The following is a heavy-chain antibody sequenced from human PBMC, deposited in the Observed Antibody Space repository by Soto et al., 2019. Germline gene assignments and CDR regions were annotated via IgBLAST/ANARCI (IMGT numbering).Heavy chain of an antibody. CDR3: ASLLKKLYSSGWYVPN. CDR2: INHSGST. Sequence: PSETLSLTCAVYGGSFSGYYWSWIRQPPGKGLEWIGEINHSGSTNYNPSLKSRVTISVDTSKNQFSLKLSSVTAADTAVYYCASLLKKLYSSGWYVPNRGQGTPVTVSS. D-gene: IGHD6-19*01. CDR1: GGSFSGYY. V-gene: IGHV4-34*01. J-gene: IGHJ4*02.